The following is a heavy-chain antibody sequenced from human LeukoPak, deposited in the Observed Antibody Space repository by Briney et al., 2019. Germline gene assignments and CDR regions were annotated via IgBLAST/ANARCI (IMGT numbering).Heavy chain of an antibody. CDR1: GFTFSNYE. CDR2: ISSSGSTI. J-gene: IGHJ3*02. Sequence: PGGSLRLSCAASGFTFSNYEMNWVHQAPGKGLEWVSYISSSGSTIYYADSVKGRFTISRDNPKNLLYLQMNSLRAEDTAVYYCARDAEYQLLYDAFDMWGQGTMVTVSS. CDR3: ARDAEYQLLYDAFDM. D-gene: IGHD2-2*01. V-gene: IGHV3-48*03.